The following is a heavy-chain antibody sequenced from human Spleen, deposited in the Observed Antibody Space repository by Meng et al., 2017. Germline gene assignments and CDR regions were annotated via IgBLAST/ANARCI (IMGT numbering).Heavy chain of an antibody. CDR2: IYHSGST. CDR3: TKNDFYCLGY. Sequence: HVHLQEAGPGLVKPSGTRSLTRAVLGASIISDNWWSWVRQPPGKGLEWIGEIYHSGSTNYNPSLKSRITISVDKPKNQFSLTLSSVTAADTAVYYCTKNDFYCLGYWGQGTLVTVSS. V-gene: IGHV4-4*02. J-gene: IGHJ4*02. CDR1: GASIISDNW. D-gene: IGHD2-21*01.